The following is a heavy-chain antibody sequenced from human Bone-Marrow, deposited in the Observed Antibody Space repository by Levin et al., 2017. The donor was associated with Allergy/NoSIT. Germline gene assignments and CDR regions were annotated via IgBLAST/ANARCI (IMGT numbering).Heavy chain of an antibody. V-gene: IGHV3-23*01. CDR2: LDGSSGKT. CDR1: GFIFADYA. D-gene: IGHD4-17*01. CDR3: VKAETTVMLDYSSFDV. J-gene: IGHJ6*04. Sequence: GGSLRLSCRISGFIFADYAMSWVRRAPGRGLEWVTSLDGSSGKTLYADSVKGRFTISREYSKDTLFLQMNSLRAEDTARYYCVKAETTVMLDYSSFDVWGEGTAVTVSS.